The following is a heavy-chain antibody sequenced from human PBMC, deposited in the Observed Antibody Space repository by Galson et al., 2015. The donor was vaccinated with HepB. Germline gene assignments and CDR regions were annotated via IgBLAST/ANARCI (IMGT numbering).Heavy chain of an antibody. CDR3: AMVLVVYIYFYHSLDV. J-gene: IGHJ6*02. Sequence: WAASGFNSCSYDMRWVRQDPGKGLERVAVVSYDGSNKYYADSVKGRFTISRDHSKNTLYLPMNSLRSEDTAVYYCAMVLVVYIYFYHSLDVLGPGTTVTVSS. V-gene: IGHV3-30*03. CDR2: VSYDGSNK. D-gene: IGHD5-18*01. CDR1: GFNSCSYD.